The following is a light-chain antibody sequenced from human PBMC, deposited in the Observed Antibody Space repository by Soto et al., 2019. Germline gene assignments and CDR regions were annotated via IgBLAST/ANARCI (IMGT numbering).Light chain of an antibody. V-gene: IGKV1-39*01. CDR1: QSINNF. CDR2: GAS. J-gene: IGKJ4*01. Sequence: DIQMTQFPSSLSASIGDRVTITCRASQSINNFLNWYQQQSGRAPKLLVHGASTLQSGVPPRFIGSGSGTEFTLTISGLQPEDLATYYCQQSYTTPLTFGGGTKVEIK. CDR3: QQSYTTPLT.